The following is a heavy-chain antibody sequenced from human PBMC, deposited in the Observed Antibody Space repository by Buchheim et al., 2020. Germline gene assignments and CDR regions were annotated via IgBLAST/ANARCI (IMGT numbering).Heavy chain of an antibody. CDR1: GFTFSSYS. J-gene: IGHJ4*02. D-gene: IGHD3-10*01. CDR2: ISPSGDNT. Sequence: EVQLVESGGGLVKPGGSLRLSCAASGFTFSSYSMNWVRHTPGKGLEWISVISPSGDNTYYADSVKGRFTISRDNSRSTIFLQMNSLRAEDTAVYYCAKVSGLLWFGESNDYWGQGTL. V-gene: IGHV3-23*04. CDR3: AKVSGLLWFGESNDY.